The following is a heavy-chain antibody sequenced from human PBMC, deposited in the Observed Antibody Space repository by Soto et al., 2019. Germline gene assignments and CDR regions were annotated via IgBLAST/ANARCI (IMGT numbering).Heavy chain of an antibody. Sequence: SETLSLTCTVSGGSISGHYWSWIRQPPGKGLEWIGYISYSGSTIYNPSLKSRITISVDTSKNQLSLRLSSVTAADTAVYYCARDSTGKTSAHYYYYMDVWGKGTTVTVSS. CDR2: ISYSGST. CDR1: GGSISGHY. D-gene: IGHD1-1*01. V-gene: IGHV4-59*11. J-gene: IGHJ6*03. CDR3: ARDSTGKTSAHYYYYMDV.